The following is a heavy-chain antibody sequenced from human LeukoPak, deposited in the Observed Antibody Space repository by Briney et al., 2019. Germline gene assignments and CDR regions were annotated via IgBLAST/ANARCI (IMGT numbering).Heavy chain of an antibody. CDR2: IYYSGST. D-gene: IGHD1-1*01. V-gene: IGHV4-31*03. J-gene: IGHJ4*02. CDR3: ARDWGTGDRHPRYFRY. CDR1: GDSMNSGAYY. Sequence: PSETLSLTCTVSGDSMNSGAYYWCWIRQHPGKGIEWIGYIYYSGSTYYNPSLKTRLTISIVASKNQFSLRLTSVTAADTAVYFCARDWGTGDRHPRYFRYWGQGILVTVS.